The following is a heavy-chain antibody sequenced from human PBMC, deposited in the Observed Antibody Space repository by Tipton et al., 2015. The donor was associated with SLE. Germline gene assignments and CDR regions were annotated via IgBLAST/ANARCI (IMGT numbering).Heavy chain of an antibody. J-gene: IGHJ3*02. CDR2: IYYSGST. V-gene: IGHV4-59*01. CDR3: ARVGGGWAYDAFDI. Sequence: LRLSCSVSGGSISTYYWSWIRQPPGKGLEWIGYIYYSGSTNYNPSLKSRVTISVDTSKKQFSLKLSSVTAADTAVYYCARVGGGWAYDAFDIWGQGTMVTVSS. D-gene: IGHD2-15*01. CDR1: GGSISTYY.